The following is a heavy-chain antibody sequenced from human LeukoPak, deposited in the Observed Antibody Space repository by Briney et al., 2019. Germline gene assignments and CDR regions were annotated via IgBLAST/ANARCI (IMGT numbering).Heavy chain of an antibody. D-gene: IGHD3-22*01. J-gene: IGHJ4*02. CDR1: GGTFNNHA. Sequence: SVTVSCKASGGTFNNHAINWVRQAPGKGLEWMGGIIPIFGTANYAQKFQGRVTITADESTSTAYMALSSLRSEDTAVYYCARDRYSTGYYYYFDYWGQGTLVTVSS. CDR3: ARDRYSTGYYYYFDY. V-gene: IGHV1-69*13. CDR2: IIPIFGTA.